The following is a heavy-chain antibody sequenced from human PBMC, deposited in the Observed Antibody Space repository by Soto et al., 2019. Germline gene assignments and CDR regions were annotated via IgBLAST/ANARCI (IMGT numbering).Heavy chain of an antibody. V-gene: IGHV3-53*01. Sequence: PGGSLRLSCAASGFTVSSNYMSWVRHAPGKGREWVSGIYSGGSTYYADSVKCRFTISRDNSKKTLYLQMYSLRAEVTIVYYFARRLFPRHCDFWSGAFYGMDVWGQGTTVTVSS. D-gene: IGHD3-3*01. J-gene: IGHJ6*02. CDR3: ARRLFPRHCDFWSGAFYGMDV. CDR1: GFTVSSNY. CDR2: IYSGGST.